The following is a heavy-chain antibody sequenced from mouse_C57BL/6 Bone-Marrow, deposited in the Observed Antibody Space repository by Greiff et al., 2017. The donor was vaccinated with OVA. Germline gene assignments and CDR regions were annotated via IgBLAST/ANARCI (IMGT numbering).Heavy chain of an antibody. CDR3: ARRGLRQRGWFAY. D-gene: IGHD2-4*01. CDR1: GYTFTDYN. V-gene: IGHV1-18*01. Sequence: EVQLQQSGPELVKPGASVKIPCKASGYTFTDYNMDWVKQSHGKSLEWIGDINPNNGGTIYNQKFKGKATLTVDKSSSTAYMELRSLTSEDTAVYYCARRGLRQRGWFAYWGQGTLVTVSA. J-gene: IGHJ3*01. CDR2: INPNNGGT.